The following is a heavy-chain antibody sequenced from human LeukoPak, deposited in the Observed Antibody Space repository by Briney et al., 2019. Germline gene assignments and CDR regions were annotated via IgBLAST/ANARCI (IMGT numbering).Heavy chain of an antibody. CDR2: IKSKTDGGTT. Sequence: PGGSLRLSCAASGFTFSNAWMSWVRQAPGKGLEWVGRIKSKTDGGTTDYAAPVKGRFTISRDDSKNTLYLQMNSLRAEDTAVYYCAQDYYGMGGAFDIWGQGTMVTVSS. D-gene: IGHD3-10*01. CDR1: GFTFSNAW. V-gene: IGHV3-15*01. J-gene: IGHJ3*02. CDR3: AQDYYGMGGAFDI.